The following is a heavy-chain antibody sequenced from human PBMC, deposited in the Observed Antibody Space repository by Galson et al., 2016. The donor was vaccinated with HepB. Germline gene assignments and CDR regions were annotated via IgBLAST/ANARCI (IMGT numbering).Heavy chain of an antibody. CDR1: GFRFSSYA. J-gene: IGHJ6*02. Sequence: SLRLSCAASGFRFSSYAVSWVRQAPGKGLEWVSGISGSGGRTYYADSVKGRFTISRDNSKNTVYLQMNSLRVEDTAVYYCAKDGYFASGSALYGMDVWGQGTTVTVSS. D-gene: IGHD3-10*01. CDR2: ISGSGGRT. CDR3: AKDGYFASGSALYGMDV. V-gene: IGHV3-23*01.